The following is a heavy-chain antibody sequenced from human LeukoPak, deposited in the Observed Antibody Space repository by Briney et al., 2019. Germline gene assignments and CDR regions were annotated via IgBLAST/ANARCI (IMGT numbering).Heavy chain of an antibody. CDR1: GFNFEDYA. D-gene: IGHD6-19*01. V-gene: IGHV3-9*01. Sequence: PGGSLRLSCIASGFNFEDYAMHWVRQVPGEGPEWVSGISWHSGSVGYGDSVKGRFTISRDNAKNSLYLQMNSLRPEDTALYYCVKEFGVVSGWYGLQYFDLWGQGTLVTVAS. CDR2: ISWHSGSV. J-gene: IGHJ4*02. CDR3: VKEFGVVSGWYGLQYFDL.